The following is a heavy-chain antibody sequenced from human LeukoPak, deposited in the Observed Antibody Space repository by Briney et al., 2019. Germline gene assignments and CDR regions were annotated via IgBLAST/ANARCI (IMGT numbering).Heavy chain of an antibody. V-gene: IGHV4-30-2*01. Sequence: SQTLSLTCAVSGDSISSGDYSWNWIRQPPGKGLEWIGSIYHSGSTNYNPSLKSRVTISIDMSKNQLSLKLRSVTAADTAVYYCATGRYYDNVWGSYRPSFDFWGQGTLATVSS. D-gene: IGHD3-16*02. CDR2: IYHSGST. CDR3: ATGRYYDNVWGSYRPSFDF. J-gene: IGHJ4*02. CDR1: GDSISSGDYS.